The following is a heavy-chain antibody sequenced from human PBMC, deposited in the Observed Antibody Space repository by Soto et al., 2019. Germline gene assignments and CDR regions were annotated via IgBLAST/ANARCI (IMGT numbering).Heavy chain of an antibody. V-gene: IGHV3-30-3*01. D-gene: IGHD5-18*01. J-gene: IGHJ4*02. CDR1: GFTFSSYA. Sequence: SLRLSCAASGFTFSSYAMDWVRQAPVKGLEWVAVISYDGSNKYYADSVKGRFTISRDNSKNTLYLQMNSPRAEDTAVYYCARDYYGDTAMATSSLGYWGQGTLVTVSS. CDR2: ISYDGSNK. CDR3: ARDYYGDTAMATSSLGY.